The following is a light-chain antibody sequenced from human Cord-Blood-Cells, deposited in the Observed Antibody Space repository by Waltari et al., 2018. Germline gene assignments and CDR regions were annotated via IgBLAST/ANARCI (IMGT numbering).Light chain of an antibody. V-gene: IGLV1-44*01. CDR1: SSNIGSNT. CDR2: SNN. Sequence: QSVLTPPPSASGTPGQRVTISCSGSSSNIGSNTVNWYQQLPGTAPKLLLHSNNQRPSGVPDRFSGSKSGTSASLAISGLQSEGEADYYCAAWDDSLNGVFGGGTKLTVL. J-gene: IGLJ3*02. CDR3: AAWDDSLNGV.